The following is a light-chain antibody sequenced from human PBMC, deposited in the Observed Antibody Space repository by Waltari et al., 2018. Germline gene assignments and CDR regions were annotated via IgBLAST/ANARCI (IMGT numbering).Light chain of an antibody. CDR2: WAS. Sequence: DIVMTQSPDSLAVSLGERATLNCKSCQSILYSSNNKNYLAWFPQKPGQPPKLLIYWASTRQSGVPDRFSGSGSGTDFTLTISSLQAEDVAVYYCQQYYSSPWTFGQGTKVEIK. J-gene: IGKJ1*01. CDR1: QSILYSSNNKNY. V-gene: IGKV4-1*01. CDR3: QQYYSSPWT.